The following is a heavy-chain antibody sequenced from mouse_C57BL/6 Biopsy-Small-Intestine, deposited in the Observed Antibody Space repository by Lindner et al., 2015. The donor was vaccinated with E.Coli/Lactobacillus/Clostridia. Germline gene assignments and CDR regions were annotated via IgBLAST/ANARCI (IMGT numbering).Heavy chain of an antibody. CDR2: IRSKSNNYAT. J-gene: IGHJ1*03. CDR3: VRRDYGSYYVGYFDV. V-gene: IGHV10-1*01. D-gene: IGHD1-1*01. CDR1: GFSFNTYA. Sequence: VQLQESGGGLVQPKGSLKLSCAASGFSFNTYAMNWVRQAPGKGLEWVARIRSKSNNYATYYADSVKDRFTISRDDSESMLYLQMNNLKTEDTAMYYCVRRDYGSYYVGYFDVWGTGTTVTVSS.